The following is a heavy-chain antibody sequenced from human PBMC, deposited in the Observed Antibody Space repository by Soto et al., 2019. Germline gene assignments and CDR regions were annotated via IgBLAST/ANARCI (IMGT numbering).Heavy chain of an antibody. CDR1: GYRFTDYH. V-gene: IGHV1-2*04. CDR3: ARGHSTDCSNGVCSFFYNHEMDV. Sequence: GSVKVCFKASGYRFTDYHIHWVRQAPGQGLEWLGRLNPKSGGTSTAQKFQGWVTMTRDRSISTVYMELTRLRSDETAVYFCARGHSTDCSNGVCSFFYNHEMDVWGQGTTVTFSS. D-gene: IGHD2-8*01. J-gene: IGHJ6*02. CDR2: LNPKSGGT.